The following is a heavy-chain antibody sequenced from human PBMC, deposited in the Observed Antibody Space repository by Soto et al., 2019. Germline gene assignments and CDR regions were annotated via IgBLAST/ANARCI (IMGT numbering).Heavy chain of an antibody. Sequence: QVQLVESGGGVVQPGRSLRLSCAASGFIFSNYGVHWVRQAPGKGLEWVAVISYDGSNKYYADSVKGRFTISRDNSKNTLYLQMNSLRAEDTAVYYCAKDRGGSSWLFEAFDLWGQGTMVTVSS. V-gene: IGHV3-30*18. CDR2: ISYDGSNK. J-gene: IGHJ3*01. D-gene: IGHD6-13*01. CDR3: AKDRGGSSWLFEAFDL. CDR1: GFIFSNYG.